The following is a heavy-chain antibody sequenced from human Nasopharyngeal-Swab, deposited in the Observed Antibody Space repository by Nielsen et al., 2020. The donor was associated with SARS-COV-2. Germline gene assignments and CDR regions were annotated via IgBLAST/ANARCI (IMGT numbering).Heavy chain of an antibody. J-gene: IGHJ4*02. CDR3: VRGRGLRFLASYYFDY. Sequence: ASVKVSCKVSGYIFKSYVIHWVRQAPGQGLEWMGWINGYNRDTNYVQNLQGRVTITTDTSTTTAYMELRSLRSDDTAVHYCVRGRGLRFLASYYFDYWGQGTLVTVSS. CDR2: INGYNRDT. CDR1: GYIFKSYV. V-gene: IGHV1-18*04. D-gene: IGHD3-3*01.